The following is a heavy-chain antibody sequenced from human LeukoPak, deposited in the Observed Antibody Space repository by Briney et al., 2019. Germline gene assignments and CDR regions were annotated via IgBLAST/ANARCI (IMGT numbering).Heavy chain of an antibody. J-gene: IGHJ5*02. Sequence: RGSLRLSCAAPGFTFSSYWMHWVRQAPGTGLEWVASIKQEGSEKLYGASVRGRFTVSRDNARNSLYLNMKTLRSEDTALYYCARTGEDYSDNAVYGGFGRWGQGTLVIVSS. D-gene: IGHD2-8*01. V-gene: IGHV3-7*01. CDR3: ARTGEDYSDNAVYGGFGR. CDR2: IKQEGSEK. CDR1: GFTFSSYW.